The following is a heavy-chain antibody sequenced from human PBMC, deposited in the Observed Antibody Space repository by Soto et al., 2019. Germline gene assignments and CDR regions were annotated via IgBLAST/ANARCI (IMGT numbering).Heavy chain of an antibody. J-gene: IGHJ6*02. CDR2: IWYDGSNK. CDR1: GFTFSSYG. V-gene: IGHV3-33*01. D-gene: IGHD2-2*02. Sequence: GGSLRLSCAASGFTFSSYGMHWVRQAPGKGLEWVAVIWYDGSNKYYADSVKGRFTISRDNSKNTLYLQMNSPRAEDTAVYYCARDMGYCSSTSCYRHYYYYGMDVWGQGTTVTV. CDR3: ARDMGYCSSTSCYRHYYYYGMDV.